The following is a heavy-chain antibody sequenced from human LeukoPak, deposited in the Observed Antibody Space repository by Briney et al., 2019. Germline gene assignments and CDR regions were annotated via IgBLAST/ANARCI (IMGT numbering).Heavy chain of an antibody. D-gene: IGHD3-10*01. J-gene: IGHJ3*02. CDR2: IIPIFGTA. V-gene: IGHV1-69*05. CDR3: AKDRRGARNDAFDI. CDR1: GGTFSSYA. Sequence: SVTVSCKASGGTFSSYAISWVRQAPGQGLEWMGGIIPIFGTANYAQRFQGRVTITTDESTSTAYMELSSLRSEDTAVYYCAKDRRGARNDAFDIWGQGTMVTVSS.